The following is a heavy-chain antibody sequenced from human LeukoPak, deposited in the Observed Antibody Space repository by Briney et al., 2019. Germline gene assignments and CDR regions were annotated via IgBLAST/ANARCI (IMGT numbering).Heavy chain of an antibody. CDR1: GYTFTAYY. J-gene: IGHJ4*02. D-gene: IGHD7-27*01. CDR2: INPNSGGT. CDR3: GRDRGTEDYYFDS. V-gene: IGHV1-2*06. Sequence: ASVKVSCKASGYTFTAYYIHWMRQAPGQGLEWMGRINPNSGGTNYAQNFQGRVTMTRDTSSSTAYMELSRLRSDDTAMYYCGRDRGTEDYYFDSWGQGTLVTVSP.